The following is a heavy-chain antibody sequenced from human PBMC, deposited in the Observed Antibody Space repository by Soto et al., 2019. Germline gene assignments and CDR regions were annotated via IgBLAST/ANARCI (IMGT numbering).Heavy chain of an antibody. CDR2: ISAYNGHT. CDR1: GYTFTSQG. V-gene: IGHV1-18*01. D-gene: IGHD3-10*01. CDR3: AKDLRWGRFGGPREASYFDS. Sequence: QVQLVQSGAEVKKPGASVKVSCKASGYTFTSQGISWVRQAPGQGLEWMGWISAYNGHTNYTQKLQGRLTMTTDTSTSTAYMGLRSLRSDDTAVYYCAKDLRWGRFGGPREASYFDSWGQGTLVTVSS. J-gene: IGHJ4*02.